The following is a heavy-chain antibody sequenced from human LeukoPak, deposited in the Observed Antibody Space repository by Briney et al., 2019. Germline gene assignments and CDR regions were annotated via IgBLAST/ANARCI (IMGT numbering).Heavy chain of an antibody. D-gene: IGHD3-22*01. J-gene: IGHJ5*02. CDR3: ARAADYYDSSNPRFDP. Sequence: PGGPLRLSCAASGFTFSSYAMHWVRQAPGKGLEWVAVISYDGSNKYYADSVKGRFTISRDNAKNSLYLQMNSLRAEDTAVYYCARAADYYDSSNPRFDPWGQGTLVTVSS. CDR2: ISYDGSNK. CDR1: GFTFSSYA. V-gene: IGHV3-30*04.